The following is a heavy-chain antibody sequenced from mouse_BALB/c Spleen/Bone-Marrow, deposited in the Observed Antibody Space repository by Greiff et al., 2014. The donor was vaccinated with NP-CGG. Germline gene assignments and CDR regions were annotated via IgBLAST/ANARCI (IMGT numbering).Heavy chain of an antibody. CDR1: GYSITRDYA. Sequence: LQQSGPGLVKPSQSLSLTCIVTGYSITRDYAWNWIRQFPGNKLEWIGYISYSGSTTYNPSLESRISITRDTSKNQFFLQLNSVTTEDTATYYCARSSSYDYDVGFAYWGQGTLVTVSA. V-gene: IGHV3-2*02. D-gene: IGHD2-4*01. CDR2: ISYSGST. J-gene: IGHJ3*01. CDR3: ARSSSYDYDVGFAY.